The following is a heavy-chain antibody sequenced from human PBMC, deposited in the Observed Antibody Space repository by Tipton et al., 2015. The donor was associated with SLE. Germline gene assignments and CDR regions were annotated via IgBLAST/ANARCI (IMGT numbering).Heavy chain of an antibody. CDR3: ARFRDEYYYYAMDV. Sequence: TLSLTCTVSGGSVSNYYCTWIRQSPGKGLEYIGYLSYTGSTKYNPSLKSRVTISVDTSKNQFSLKPNSVTAADTAVYYCARFRDEYYYYAMDVWGQGTTVTVSS. V-gene: IGHV4-59*08. J-gene: IGHJ6*02. CDR1: GGSVSNYY. CDR2: LSYTGST.